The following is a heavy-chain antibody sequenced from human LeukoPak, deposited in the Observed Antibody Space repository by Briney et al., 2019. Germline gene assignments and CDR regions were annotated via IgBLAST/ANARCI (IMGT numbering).Heavy chain of an antibody. D-gene: IGHD6-13*01. V-gene: IGHV4-34*01. CDR2: INHSGST. J-gene: IGHJ6*02. Sequence: SETLSLTCAVYGGSFSGYYWSWIRQPLGKGLEWIGEINHSGSTNYNPSLKSRVTISVDTSKNQFSLKLSSVTAADTAVYYCARGTSISYSSSWYVVYYGMDVWGQGTTVTVSS. CDR3: ARGTSISYSSSWYVVYYGMDV. CDR1: GGSFSGYY.